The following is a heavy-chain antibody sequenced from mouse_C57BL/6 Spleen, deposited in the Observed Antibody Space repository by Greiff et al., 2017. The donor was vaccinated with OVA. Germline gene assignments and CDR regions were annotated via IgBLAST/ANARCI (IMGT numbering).Heavy chain of an antibody. CDR1: GYTFTSYG. J-gene: IGHJ2*01. CDR2: IYPRSGNT. D-gene: IGHD2-1*01. V-gene: IGHV1-81*01. CDR3: VYGNNVFDY. Sequence: VKLMESGAELARPGASVTLSCKASGYTFTSYGIRWVKQRTGQGLEWIGEIYPRSGNTYYNEKFKGKATLTADKSSSTAYMELSSLTSEDSAVYVCVYGNNVFDYWGQGTTLTVSS.